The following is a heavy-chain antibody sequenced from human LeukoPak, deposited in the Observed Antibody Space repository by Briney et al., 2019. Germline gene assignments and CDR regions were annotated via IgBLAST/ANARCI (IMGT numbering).Heavy chain of an antibody. V-gene: IGHV3-30*04. Sequence: GGSLRLSCAASGFTFSSYAMHWVRQAPGKGLEWVAVISYDGSNKYYADSVKGRFTISGDNSKNTLYLQMNSLRAEDTAVYYCARGVLDGYNLVDYWGQGTLVTVSS. CDR1: GFTFSSYA. CDR3: ARGVLDGYNLVDY. J-gene: IGHJ4*02. D-gene: IGHD5-24*01. CDR2: ISYDGSNK.